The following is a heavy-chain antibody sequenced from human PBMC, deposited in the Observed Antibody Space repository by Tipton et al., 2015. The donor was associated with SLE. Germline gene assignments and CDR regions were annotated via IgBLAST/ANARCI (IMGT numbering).Heavy chain of an antibody. CDR1: GFTFSSYA. J-gene: IGHJ2*01. CDR3: AKLGSRGTMIVVVGGYFDL. V-gene: IGHV3-23*01. D-gene: IGHD3-22*01. Sequence: SLRLSCAASGFTFSSYAMSWVRQAPGKGLEWVSAISGSGGSTYYADSVKGRFTISRDNSKNTLYLQMNSLRAEDTAVYYCAKLGSRGTMIVVVGGYFDLWGRGTLVTVSS. CDR2: ISGSGGST.